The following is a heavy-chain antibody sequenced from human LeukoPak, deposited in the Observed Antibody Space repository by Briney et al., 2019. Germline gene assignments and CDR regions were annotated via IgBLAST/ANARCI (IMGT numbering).Heavy chain of an antibody. CDR1: GFTFSNSA. D-gene: IGHD6-19*01. V-gene: IGHV3-23*01. CDR2: ISDGGGDT. CDR3: AKERYSSGWSDSFDY. J-gene: IGHJ4*02. Sequence: GGSLRLSCAASGFTFSNSAMTWVRQAPGKGLEWVASISDGGGDTYYADPVKGRFTISRVNSKSTLYLQMNSLRAEDTAVYYCAKERYSSGWSDSFDYWGQGTLVTVSS.